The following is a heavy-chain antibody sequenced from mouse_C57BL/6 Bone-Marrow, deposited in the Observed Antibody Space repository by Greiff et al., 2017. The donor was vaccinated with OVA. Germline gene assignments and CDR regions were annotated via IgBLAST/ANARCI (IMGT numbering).Heavy chain of an antibody. CDR2: FYPGSGSI. Sequence: VQLQQSGAELVKPGASVKLSCKASGYTFTEYTIHWVKQRSGQGLEWIGWFYPGSGSIKYNEKFKDKATLTADKSYSTVYMELSRLTSEDSAVYFCARHENDGYMRGNYAMDYWGQGTSVTVSS. CDR3: ARHENDGYMRGNYAMDY. V-gene: IGHV1-62-2*01. D-gene: IGHD2-3*01. J-gene: IGHJ4*01. CDR1: GYTFTEYT.